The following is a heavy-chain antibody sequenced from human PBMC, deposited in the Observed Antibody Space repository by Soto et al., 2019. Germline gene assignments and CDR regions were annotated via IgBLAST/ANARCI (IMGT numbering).Heavy chain of an antibody. J-gene: IGHJ4*02. V-gene: IGHV5-51*01. Sequence: PGESLKISCKGSGCSFTSYWIGWVRQMPGKGLEWMGIIYPGDSDTRYSPSFQGQVTISADKSISTAYLQWSSLKASDTAMYYCASVAADCSGGSCYPKGFDYWGQGTLVTVSS. CDR3: ASVAADCSGGSCYPKGFDY. D-gene: IGHD2-15*01. CDR2: IYPGDSDT. CDR1: GCSFTSYW.